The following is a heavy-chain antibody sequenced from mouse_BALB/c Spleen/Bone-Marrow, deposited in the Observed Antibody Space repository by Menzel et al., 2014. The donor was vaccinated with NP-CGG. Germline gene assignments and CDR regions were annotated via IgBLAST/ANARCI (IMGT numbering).Heavy chain of an antibody. CDR2: IRNKANGYTT. CDR1: GFTLTDYY. V-gene: IGHV7-3*02. J-gene: IGHJ2*01. Sequence: EVMLVESGGGLVQPGGSLRLSCATSGFTLTDYYMNWVRQPPGKALEWLGFIRNKANGYTTEYSASVKSRFTISRDNSQNILYLQMNTLRADDSATYYCARDKGRVFFDYWGQGTTLTVSS. CDR3: ARDKGRVFFDY.